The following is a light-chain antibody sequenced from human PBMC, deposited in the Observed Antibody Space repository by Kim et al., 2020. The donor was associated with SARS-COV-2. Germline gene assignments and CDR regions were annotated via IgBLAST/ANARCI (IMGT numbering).Light chain of an antibody. Sequence: GQSITSASTGTSSDVGGYNYVSWHQQHPGKAPKLMIYDFSKRPSGVSDRFSGSKSGNTASLTISGLQAEDEADYYCSSYTSSTTFVFGTGTKVTVL. J-gene: IGLJ1*01. V-gene: IGLV2-14*04. CDR2: DFS. CDR1: SSDVGGYNY. CDR3: SSYTSSTTFV.